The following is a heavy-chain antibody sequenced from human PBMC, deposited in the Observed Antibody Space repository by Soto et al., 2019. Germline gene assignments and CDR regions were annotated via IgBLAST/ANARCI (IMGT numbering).Heavy chain of an antibody. CDR3: ATVLRYCSGGSCYSSWYFDL. V-gene: IGHV3-30*03. Sequence: QVQLVESGGGVVQPGRSLRLSCAASGFTFSNYGMHWVRQAPGKGLEWVAVISYDGSNKHYADSVKGRFTISRDNSKNTLSLQMNSRRAEDTAVYYCATVLRYCSGGSCYSSWYFDLWGRGTRVTVSS. J-gene: IGHJ2*01. CDR1: GFTFSNYG. D-gene: IGHD2-15*01. CDR2: ISYDGSNK.